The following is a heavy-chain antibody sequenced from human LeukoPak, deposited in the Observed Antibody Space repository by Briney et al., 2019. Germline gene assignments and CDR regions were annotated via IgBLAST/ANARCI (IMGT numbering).Heavy chain of an antibody. CDR2: ISYDGSNK. J-gene: IGHJ3*02. D-gene: IGHD3-10*01. CDR1: GFTFSSYA. Sequence: GGSLRLSCAASGFTFSSYAMHWVRQAPGKGLEWVAVISYDGSNKYYADSVKGRFTISRDNSKNTLYLQMNSLRAEDTAVYYCAREGVGGAFDIWGQGTMVTVSS. V-gene: IGHV3-30-3*01. CDR3: AREGVGGAFDI.